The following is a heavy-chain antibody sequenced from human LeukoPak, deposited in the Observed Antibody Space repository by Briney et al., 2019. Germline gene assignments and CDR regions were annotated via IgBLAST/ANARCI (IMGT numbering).Heavy chain of an antibody. CDR2: ISGSGGST. V-gene: IGHV3-23*01. J-gene: IGHJ5*02. CDR3: AKGELELGDNWFDP. CDR1: GFTFSSYA. D-gene: IGHD1-7*01. Sequence: PGGSLRLSCAASGFTFSSYAMSWVRQAPGKGLEWVSAISGSGGSTYYADSVMGRFTISRDNSKNTLYLQMNSLRAEDTAVYYCAKGELELGDNWFDPWGQGTLVTVSS.